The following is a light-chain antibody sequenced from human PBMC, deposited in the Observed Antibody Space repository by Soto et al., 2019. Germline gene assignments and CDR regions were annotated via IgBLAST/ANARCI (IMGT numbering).Light chain of an antibody. CDR3: TSYAGGNNLGV. CDR2: EVT. V-gene: IGLV2-8*01. J-gene: IGLJ2*01. CDR1: SSDVGGYNY. Sequence: QSALTQPPSASGSPGQSVTISCTGTSSDVGGYNYVSWYQQHPGKAPKVLIYEVTKRPSGVPDRFSGSNSGNTASLTVSGLQAEDEADYYCTSYAGGNNLGVFGGGTKLTVL.